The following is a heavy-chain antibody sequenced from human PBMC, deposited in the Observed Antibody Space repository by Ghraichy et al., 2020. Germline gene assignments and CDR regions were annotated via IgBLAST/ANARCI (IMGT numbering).Heavy chain of an antibody. V-gene: IGHV4-59*01. J-gene: IGHJ6*04. CDR3: ARDVVPSATKYGLDV. Sequence: SQTLSLTCTVSGGSISTYYWNWIRQPPGKGLAWFGYIYYSGSTNYNSSLKSRVTISVDPSKNQFSLKLSSVTAADTAVYYCARDVVPSATKYGLDVWGEGSTVTDSS. CDR2: IYYSGST. CDR1: GGSISTYY. D-gene: IGHD2-2*01.